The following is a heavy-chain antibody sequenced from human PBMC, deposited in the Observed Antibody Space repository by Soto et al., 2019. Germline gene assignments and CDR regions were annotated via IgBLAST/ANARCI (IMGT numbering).Heavy chain of an antibody. Sequence: TGGSLRLSCAASGFTFSSYGMHWVRQAPGKGLEWVAVISYDGSNKYYADSVKGRFTISRDNSKNTLYLQMNSLRAEDTAVYYCAKEVDFWSGYPIYYGMDVWGQGTTVTVSS. CDR3: AKEVDFWSGYPIYYGMDV. J-gene: IGHJ6*02. CDR2: ISYDGSNK. D-gene: IGHD3-3*01. V-gene: IGHV3-30*18. CDR1: GFTFSSYG.